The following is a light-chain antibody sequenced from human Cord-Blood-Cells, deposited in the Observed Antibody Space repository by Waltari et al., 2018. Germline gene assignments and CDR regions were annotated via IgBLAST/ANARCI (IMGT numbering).Light chain of an antibody. J-gene: IGKJ4*01. CDR1: QGVSRY. CDR3: QQRSNWPLT. CDR2: DAS. Sequence: EIVLTQSPATLSLSPGERATLSCRASQGVSRYLAWYQQKPGQAPRLLIYDASNRATGIPARFSGSGPGTDFTLTISSLEPEDFAVYYCQQRSNWPLTFGGGTKVEIK. V-gene: IGKV3D-11*01.